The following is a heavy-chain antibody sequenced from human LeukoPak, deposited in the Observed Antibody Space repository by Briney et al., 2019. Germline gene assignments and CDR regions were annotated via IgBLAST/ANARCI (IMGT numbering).Heavy chain of an antibody. J-gene: IGHJ2*01. CDR3: ARGKYSSSSWYLDL. D-gene: IGHD6-6*01. V-gene: IGHV4-4*07. CDR1: GGSISSYY. CDR2: FYNSGST. Sequence: VKPSETLSLTCTVSGGSISSYYWSWIRQPAGKGLEWIGRFYNSGSTNYNPSLSSRVTMSVDTSKNQFSLKLSSVTAADTAVYYCARGKYSSSSWYLDLWGRGTLVTVSS.